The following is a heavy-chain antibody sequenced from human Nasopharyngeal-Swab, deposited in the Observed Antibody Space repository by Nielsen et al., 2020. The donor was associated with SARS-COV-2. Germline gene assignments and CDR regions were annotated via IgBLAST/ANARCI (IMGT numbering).Heavy chain of an antibody. CDR2: MNPNSGNT. V-gene: IGHV1-8*01. CDR3: ARGYGDSGYDWGQCFQH. D-gene: IGHD5-12*01. CDR1: GYTFTSYD. Sequence: ASVKVSCKASGYTFTSYDINWVRQATGQGLEWMGWMNPNSGNTGYAQKFQGRVTMTRNTSISTAYMELSSLRSEDTAVYYCARGYGDSGYDWGQCFQHWGQGTLVTVSS. J-gene: IGHJ1*01.